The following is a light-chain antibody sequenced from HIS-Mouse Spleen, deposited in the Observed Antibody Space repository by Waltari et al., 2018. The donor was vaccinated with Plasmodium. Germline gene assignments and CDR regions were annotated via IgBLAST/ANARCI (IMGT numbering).Light chain of an antibody. Sequence: AIQLTQSPSSLSASVGGRVTITCRASQGISSALAWYQQKPGKAPKLLIYDASSLESGVPSRFSGSGSGTDFTLTISSLQPEDFATYYCQQFNSYPPPFGQGTRLEIK. CDR1: QGISSA. J-gene: IGKJ5*01. V-gene: IGKV1-13*02. CDR3: QQFNSYPPP. CDR2: DAS.